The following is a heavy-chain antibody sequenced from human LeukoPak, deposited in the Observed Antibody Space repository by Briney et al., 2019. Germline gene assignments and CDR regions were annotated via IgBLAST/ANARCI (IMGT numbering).Heavy chain of an antibody. CDR3: TRESGPYCPFGY. Sequence: SETLSLTCGVSGGSITSTNWWSWVRQPPGQGLEWIGEISLTGRTNYNPSLIGRVIVSLDESRNQLSLTLTSVTAADTAMYYCTRESGPYCPFGYWGQGTLVVVPS. D-gene: IGHD1-26*01. V-gene: IGHV4-4*02. J-gene: IGHJ4*02. CDR1: GGSITSTNW. CDR2: ISLTGRT.